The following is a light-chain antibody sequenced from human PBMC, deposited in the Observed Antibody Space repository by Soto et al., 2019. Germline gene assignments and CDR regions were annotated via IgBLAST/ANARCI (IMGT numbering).Light chain of an antibody. V-gene: IGKV3-20*01. CDR3: QHYDSLPIT. CDR1: QSVSSSY. J-gene: IGKJ5*01. CDR2: GAS. Sequence: EIVLTQSPGTLYMSAGDRSTLSCRASQSVSSSYLAWYQQKPGQPPRLLIYGASSRAAGIPDRFSGSGSGTDFTLTISRLEPEDFAVFYCQHYDSLPITFGQGTRLEIK.